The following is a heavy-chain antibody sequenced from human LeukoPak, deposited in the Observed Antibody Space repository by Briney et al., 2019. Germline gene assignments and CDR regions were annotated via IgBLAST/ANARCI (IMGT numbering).Heavy chain of an antibody. D-gene: IGHD4-17*01. Sequence: GRSLRLSCAASGFTFSSYDMHWVRQAPGKGLEWVAFISYDGSNKYYTDSVKGRFTISRDNSMNTLYLQMDSLRAEDTTVYYCARSGDFYYYHYTMDVWGEGTTVTVSS. CDR1: GFTFSSYD. J-gene: IGHJ6*04. CDR3: ARSGDFYYYHYTMDV. CDR2: ISYDGSNK. V-gene: IGHV3-30*19.